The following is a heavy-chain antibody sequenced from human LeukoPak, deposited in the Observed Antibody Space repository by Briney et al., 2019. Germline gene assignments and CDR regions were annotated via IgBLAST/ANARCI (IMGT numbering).Heavy chain of an antibody. J-gene: IGHJ4*02. CDR1: GGSISSSSYY. D-gene: IGHD2-15*01. V-gene: IGHV4-39*01. Sequence: SETLSLTCTVSGGSISSSSYYWGWIRQPPGKGLEWIGSIYYGGSTYYNPSLKSRVTISVDTSKNQFSLKLSSVTAADTAVYYCARLPHCSGGSCYYFDYWGQGTLVTVSS. CDR3: ARLPHCSGGSCYYFDY. CDR2: IYYGGST.